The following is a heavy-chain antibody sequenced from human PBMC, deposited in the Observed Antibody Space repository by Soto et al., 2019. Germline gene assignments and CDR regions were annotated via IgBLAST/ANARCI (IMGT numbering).Heavy chain of an antibody. Sequence: SETLSLTCTVSGGSISSYYWSWIRQPPGKGLEWIGYIYYSGSTNYNPSLKSRVTISVDTSKNQFSLKLSSVTAADTAVYYCARDQAANDYGDYFDDWGQGTLVTVSS. CDR2: IYYSGST. CDR1: GGSISSYY. J-gene: IGHJ4*02. V-gene: IGHV4-59*01. D-gene: IGHD4-17*01. CDR3: ARDQAANDYGDYFDD.